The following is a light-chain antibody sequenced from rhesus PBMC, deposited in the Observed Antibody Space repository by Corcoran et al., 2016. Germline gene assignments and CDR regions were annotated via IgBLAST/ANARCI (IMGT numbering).Light chain of an antibody. CDR3: QQYYSAPYN. V-gene: IGKV1-21*01. CDR1: QGISYW. J-gene: IGKJ2*01. CDR2: KAS. Sequence: DIQMTQSPSSLSASVGDRVTITCRASQGISYWLAWYQQKPGKDPNLLIYKASNLQSGVPSRFSGSGSGTDFTLTISSLQPEDFATYYCQQYYSAPYNFGQGTKVEIK.